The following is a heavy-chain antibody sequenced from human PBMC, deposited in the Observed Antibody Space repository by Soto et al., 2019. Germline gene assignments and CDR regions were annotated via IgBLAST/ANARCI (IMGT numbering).Heavy chain of an antibody. V-gene: IGHV1-2*02. D-gene: IGHD6-13*01. CDR2: INPNSGGT. CDR3: ARGAAAGNHLGYNFFFFSSYYDGIDV. CDR1: GYTFTGYY. J-gene: IGHJ6*02. Sequence: GASVNVSCKASGYTFTGYYMHRVRQAPGQGLEWIGWINPNSGGTNYAQKFQGRVTMTRDTSISTAYMKLSRLRTDDTAVYYCARGAAAGNHLGYNFFFFSSYYDGIDVWGQGTTVTVSS.